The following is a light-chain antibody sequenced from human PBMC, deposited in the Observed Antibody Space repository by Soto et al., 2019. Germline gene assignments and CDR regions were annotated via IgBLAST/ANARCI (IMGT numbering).Light chain of an antibody. V-gene: IGKV1-39*01. Sequence: DIQVTQSPSSVSASVGDRVTITCRTSHNIATYLYWYQHRPGKAPNLLIYTATSLQSGVPSRFSGSGTGTDFTLTISALQPEDFTSYFCQQTYATPFTFGRGTTV. J-gene: IGKJ3*01. CDR3: QQTYATPFT. CDR1: HNIATY. CDR2: TAT.